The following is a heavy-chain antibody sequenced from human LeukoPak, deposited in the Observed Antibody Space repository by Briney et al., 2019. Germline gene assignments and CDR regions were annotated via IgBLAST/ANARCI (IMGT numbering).Heavy chain of an antibody. J-gene: IGHJ1*01. D-gene: IGHD2-2*01. CDR2: INHSGGST. Sequence: ASVKVSCKASGYTFTSYYMHWVRQAPGQGLEWMGIINHSGGSTSYAQKFQGRVTMTRDMSTSTVYMELSSLRSEDTAVYYCARSDCSSTSCYRAGFQHWGQGTLVTVSS. CDR3: ARSDCSSTSCYRAGFQH. CDR1: GYTFTSYY. V-gene: IGHV1-46*01.